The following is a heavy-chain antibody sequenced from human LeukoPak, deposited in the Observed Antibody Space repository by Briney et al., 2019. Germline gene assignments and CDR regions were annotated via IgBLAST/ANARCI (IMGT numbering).Heavy chain of an antibody. J-gene: IGHJ4*02. CDR1: GFTFSSYG. V-gene: IGHV3-21*05. CDR3: VPDMTTVSFDF. CDR2: ISSSSSYT. Sequence: GRSLRLSCAASGFTFSSYGMHWVRQAPGKGLEWVSYISSSSSYTNYADSVKGRFTISRDNAKNSLYLQMNSLRAEDTAVYYCVPDMTTVSFDFWGQGTLVTVSS. D-gene: IGHD4-11*01.